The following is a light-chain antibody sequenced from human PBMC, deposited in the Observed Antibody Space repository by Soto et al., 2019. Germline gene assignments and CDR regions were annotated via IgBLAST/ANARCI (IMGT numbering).Light chain of an antibody. Sequence: DIPMTQSPSSLSASVGDRVTITCRASQSISSYLNWYQQKPGKAPKVLIYAASSLQSGVPPRFSGSGSGTDFTLSISSLQPEDFATYYCQQSSSTPWTFGQGTMVETK. CDR3: QQSSSTPWT. CDR1: QSISSY. V-gene: IGKV1-39*01. J-gene: IGKJ1*01. CDR2: AAS.